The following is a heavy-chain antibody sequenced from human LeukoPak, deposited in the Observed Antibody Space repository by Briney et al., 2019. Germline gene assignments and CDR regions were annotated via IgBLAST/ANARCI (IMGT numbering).Heavy chain of an antibody. CDR1: GYTLTELS. Sequence: ASVKVSCKVSGYTLTELSMHWVRQAPGKGLGWMGGFDPEDGETIYAQKFQGRVTMTEDTSTDTAYMELSSLRSEDTAVYYCATPFRGGYDFDYWGQGTLVTVSS. V-gene: IGHV1-24*01. D-gene: IGHD5-12*01. J-gene: IGHJ4*02. CDR2: FDPEDGET. CDR3: ATPFRGGYDFDY.